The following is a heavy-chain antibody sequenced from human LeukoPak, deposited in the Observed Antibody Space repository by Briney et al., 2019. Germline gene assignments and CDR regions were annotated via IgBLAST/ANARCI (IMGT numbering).Heavy chain of an antibody. CDR1: GFTFSSYD. V-gene: IGHV3-13*01. J-gene: IGHJ4*02. D-gene: IGHD6-13*01. CDR3: ARVAAAGKGFDY. CDR2: IDIAGDT. Sequence: GGSLRLSCATSGFTFSSYDMHWVRQATGKGLDWVSAIDIAGDTYYPGSVKGRFTISRENAKNSLYLQMNSLRAGDTAVYYCARVAAAGKGFDYWGQGTLVTVPS.